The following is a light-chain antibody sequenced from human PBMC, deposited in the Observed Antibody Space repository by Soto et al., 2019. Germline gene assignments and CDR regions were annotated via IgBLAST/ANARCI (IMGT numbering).Light chain of an antibody. V-gene: IGKV3-11*01. CDR3: HQRSNWPT. J-gene: IGKJ1*01. CDR2: DTS. Sequence: EIVLTQSPATLSLSPGERATLSCRASQSVSNYLAWYQHKPGQAPRLLIYDTSNRATGIPARFSGSGSGTDFTLTISSLGPEDFAVYYCHQRSNWPTFGQGTKVEIK. CDR1: QSVSNY.